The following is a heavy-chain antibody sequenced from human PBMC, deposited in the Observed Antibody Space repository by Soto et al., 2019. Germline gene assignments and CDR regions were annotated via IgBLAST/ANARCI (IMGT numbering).Heavy chain of an antibody. J-gene: IGHJ4*02. CDR2: IRGRGDSI. CDR3: AIDPAVGSSGWYYFDY. V-gene: IGHV3-48*02. Sequence: EVQLVESGGGLVQPGGSLRLSCTASGFTFTSHNLAWVRQAPGKGLEWVSYIRGRGDSIYYANSVRGRFTISRDNAKDSLYLQMNSLRDEYTAVYYGAIDPAVGSSGWYYFDYWGQGALVTVSS. D-gene: IGHD6-19*01. CDR1: GFTFTSHN.